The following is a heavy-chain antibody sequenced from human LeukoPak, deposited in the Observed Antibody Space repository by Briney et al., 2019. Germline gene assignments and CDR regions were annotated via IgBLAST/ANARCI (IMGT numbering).Heavy chain of an antibody. J-gene: IGHJ5*02. V-gene: IGHV1-2*02. D-gene: IGHD3-10*01. CDR2: INPNSGGT. CDR1: GYTFTGYY. CDR3: ARGRIRITMVRGVQNWFDP. Sequence: GASVKVSCKASGYTFTGYYMHWVRQAPGQGLEWMGWINPNSGGTNYAQKFQGRVTMTRDTSISTACMELSRLRSDDTAVYYCARGRIRITMVRGVQNWFDPWGQGTLVTVSS.